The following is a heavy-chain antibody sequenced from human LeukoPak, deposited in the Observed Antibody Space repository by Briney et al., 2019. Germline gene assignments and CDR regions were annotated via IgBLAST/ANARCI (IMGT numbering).Heavy chain of an antibody. J-gene: IGHJ4*02. D-gene: IGHD6-13*01. V-gene: IGHV1-18*04. CDR1: GYTITSYY. Sequence: ASVKVSCTASGYTITSYYMNWVRQAPGQGLEWMGWINPNSSGTNYAQKLQGRVTMTTDTYSSVAYMDLRGVESADYDVECCARGHRRAEGGTFDYWGQGTLVTVSS. CDR2: INPNSSGT. CDR3: ARGHRRAEGGTFDY.